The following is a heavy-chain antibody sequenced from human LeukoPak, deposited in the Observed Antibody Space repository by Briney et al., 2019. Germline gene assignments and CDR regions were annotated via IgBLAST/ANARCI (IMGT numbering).Heavy chain of an antibody. J-gene: IGHJ5*01. V-gene: IGHV4-38-2*01. Sequence: PETLSLTCVVSDYSITRGDYWAWTGQPPGKGLEWIGSIYNSVSTSYNPSLKSRVTMSLDPSKNQFSLNLRSVAAADTAVYYCARNMSTEGWFDSWGRGTLVTVSS. CDR2: IYNSVST. D-gene: IGHD5/OR15-5a*01. CDR1: DYSITRGDY. CDR3: ARNMSTEGWFDS.